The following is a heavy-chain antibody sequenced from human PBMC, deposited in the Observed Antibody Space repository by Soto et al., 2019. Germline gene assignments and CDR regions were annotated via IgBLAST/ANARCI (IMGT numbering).Heavy chain of an antibody. V-gene: IGHV3-9*01. D-gene: IGHD3-10*01. Sequence: DVRLVESGGGLVQPGMSLRLSCAASGFIFEDYAMHWVRQAPGRGLEWVAGINWNSVTIAYGDSVKGRFSISRDNAKNSLYLQMDSLRPDDTALYFCAREPYLRGKWLGDFEHWGQGIRVTVSS. CDR2: INWNSVTI. J-gene: IGHJ4*02. CDR1: GFIFEDYA. CDR3: AREPYLRGKWLGDFEH.